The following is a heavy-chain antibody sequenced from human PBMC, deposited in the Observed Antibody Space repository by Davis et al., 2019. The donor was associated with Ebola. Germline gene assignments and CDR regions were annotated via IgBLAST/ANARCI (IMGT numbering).Heavy chain of an antibody. CDR2: MSSSGNTT. CDR3: ARRFDC. CDR1: GMTLSIYE. V-gene: IGHV3-48*03. J-gene: IGHJ4*02. Sequence: GESLKISCAASGMTLSIYEVHWVRQTPEKGLEWISYMSSSGNTTYYADSVKGRFTISRDNAKNSMYLQMNSLRVEDTAVYYCARRFDCWGRGTLVSVSS.